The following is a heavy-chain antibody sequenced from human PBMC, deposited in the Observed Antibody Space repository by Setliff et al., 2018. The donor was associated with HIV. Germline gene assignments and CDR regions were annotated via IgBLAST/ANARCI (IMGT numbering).Heavy chain of an antibody. D-gene: IGHD5-18*01. J-gene: IGHJ3*02. CDR1: GGSISTYY. V-gene: IGHV4-4*07. CDR3: ARAMKYSYGYVHDAFDI. Sequence: ASETLSLTCTVSGGSISTYYWSWIRQPAGKGLEWIGRIYTSGSTYYNPSLKSRVTISVDTSKNQFSLKLSSVTAADTAVYYCARAMKYSYGYVHDAFDIWGQGTMVTVSS. CDR2: IYTSGST.